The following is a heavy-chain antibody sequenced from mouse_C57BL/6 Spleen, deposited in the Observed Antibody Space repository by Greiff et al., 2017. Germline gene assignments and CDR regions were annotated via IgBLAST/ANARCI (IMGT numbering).Heavy chain of an antibody. V-gene: IGHV1-69*01. Sequence: QVQLQQPGAELVMPGASVKLSCKASGYTFTSYWMHWVQQRPGQGLEWIGEIDPSDSYTNYNQKFKGKSTLTVDKSSSTAYMQLSSLTSEDSAVDYCARSRDSSGAWFAYWGQGTLVTVSA. CDR1: GYTFTSYW. CDR3: ARSRDSSGAWFAY. D-gene: IGHD3-2*02. CDR2: IDPSDSYT. J-gene: IGHJ3*01.